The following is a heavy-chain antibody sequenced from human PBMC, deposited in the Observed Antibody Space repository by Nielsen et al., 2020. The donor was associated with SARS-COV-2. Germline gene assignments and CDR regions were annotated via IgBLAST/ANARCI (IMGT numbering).Heavy chain of an antibody. V-gene: IGHV3-48*04. J-gene: IGHJ5*02. Sequence: GESLKISCAASGFTFSSYGMHWVRQAPGKGLEWVSYISSSGSTIYYADSVKGRFTISRDNAKNSLYLQMNSLRAEDTAVYYCARVGIYDSSGYGFDPWGQGTLVTVSS. CDR2: ISSSGSTI. CDR3: ARVGIYDSSGYGFDP. CDR1: GFTFSSYG. D-gene: IGHD3-22*01.